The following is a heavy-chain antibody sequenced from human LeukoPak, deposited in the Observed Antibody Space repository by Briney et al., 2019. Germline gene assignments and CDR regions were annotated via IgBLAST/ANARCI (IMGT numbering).Heavy chain of an antibody. V-gene: IGHV1-18*01. CDR3: ARVDVIAVAGSTDFDY. J-gene: IGHJ4*02. CDR2: ISAYNGNT. CDR1: GYTFTSYG. Sequence: ASVKVSCKASGYTFTSYGVSWVRQAPGQGLEWMGWISAYNGNTNYAQKLQGRVTMTTDTSTSTAYMELRSLRSDDTAAYYCARVDVIAVAGSTDFDYWGQGTLVTVSS. D-gene: IGHD6-19*01.